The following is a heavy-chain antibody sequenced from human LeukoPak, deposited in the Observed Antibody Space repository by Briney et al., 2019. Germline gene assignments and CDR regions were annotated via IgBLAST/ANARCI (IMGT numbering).Heavy chain of an antibody. Sequence: SETLSLTCTASGGSISSYYWSWIRQPPGKGLEWIGYIYYSGSTNYNPSLKSRVTISVDTSKNQFSLKLGSVTAADTAVYYCARAPPYGSGVTNWFDPWGQGTLVTVSS. J-gene: IGHJ5*02. D-gene: IGHD3-10*01. V-gene: IGHV4-59*08. CDR2: IYYSGST. CDR1: GGSISSYY. CDR3: ARAPPYGSGVTNWFDP.